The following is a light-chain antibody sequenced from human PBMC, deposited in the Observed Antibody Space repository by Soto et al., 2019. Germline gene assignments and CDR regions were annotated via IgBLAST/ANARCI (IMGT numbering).Light chain of an antibody. Sequence: DIQMTQSPFSLSASVGDRVTITCRTSQTINSHLNWYQQKPGKAPKLLIYAASSLQSGVPSRFSGSGSETDFTLTISGLQPEDSATYYCQQSYSTPRTFGQGTKVEIK. CDR3: QQSYSTPRT. J-gene: IGKJ1*01. CDR1: QTINSH. CDR2: AAS. V-gene: IGKV1-39*01.